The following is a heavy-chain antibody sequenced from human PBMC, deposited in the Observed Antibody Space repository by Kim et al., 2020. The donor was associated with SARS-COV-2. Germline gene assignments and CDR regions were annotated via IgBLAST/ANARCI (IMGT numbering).Heavy chain of an antibody. D-gene: IGHD3-9*01. Sequence: LQGRVTMTTDTSTSTAYMELRSLRSDDTAVYYCARAHHYDILTGSSTFDYWGQGTLVTVSS. V-gene: IGHV1-18*01. CDR3: ARAHHYDILTGSSTFDY. J-gene: IGHJ4*02.